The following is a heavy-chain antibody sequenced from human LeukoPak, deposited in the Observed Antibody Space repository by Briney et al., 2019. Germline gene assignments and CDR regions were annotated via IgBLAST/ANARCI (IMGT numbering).Heavy chain of an antibody. CDR1: GFTFSSYA. V-gene: IGHV3-30*14. D-gene: IGHD5-12*01. CDR2: ISYDGSNK. J-gene: IGHJ2*01. CDR3: ARNKWPGYFDL. Sequence: GGSLRLSCAASGFTFSSYAMHWVRQAPGKGLEWVAVISYDGSNKYYADSVKGRFTISRDNSKNTLYLQMNSLRAEDTAVYYCARNKWPGYFDLWGRGTLVTVSS.